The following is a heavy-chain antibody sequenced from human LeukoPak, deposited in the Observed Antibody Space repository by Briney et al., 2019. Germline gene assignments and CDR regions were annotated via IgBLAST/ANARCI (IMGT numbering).Heavy chain of an antibody. Sequence: ASVKVSCKASGYTFTSYYMHWVRQAPGQGLEWMGIINPSGGSTSYVQKFQGRVTMTRDTSTSTVFMELSSLRSEDTAVYYCAADILRIAVAGTKPLYYFDYWGQGTLVTVSS. J-gene: IGHJ4*02. CDR3: AADILRIAVAGTKPLYYFDY. CDR1: GYTFTSYY. CDR2: INPSGGST. D-gene: IGHD6-19*01. V-gene: IGHV1-46*01.